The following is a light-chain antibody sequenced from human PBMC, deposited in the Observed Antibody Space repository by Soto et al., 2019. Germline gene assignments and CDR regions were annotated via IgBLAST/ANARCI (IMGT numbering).Light chain of an antibody. CDR1: PSFSRY. V-gene: IGKV3-11*01. Sequence: EIVFPQSAVTLSLSPGERATLSCRARPSFSRYLAWYPTKADQPPRTLIYDAFNRATGIPARLSRSGSGTDFNLPISSLEPEDCVVYECQQHSNWTITFGQGTRLDI. CDR3: QQHSNWTIT. CDR2: DAF. J-gene: IGKJ5*01.